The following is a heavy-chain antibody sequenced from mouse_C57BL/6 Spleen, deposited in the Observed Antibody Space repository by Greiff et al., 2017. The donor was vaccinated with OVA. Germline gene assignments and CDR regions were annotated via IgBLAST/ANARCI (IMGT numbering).Heavy chain of an antibody. CDR2: IYPRDGST. Sequence: QVQLQQSDAELVKPGASVKISCKVSGYTFTDHTIHWMKQRPEQGLEWIGYIYPRDGSTKYNEKFKGKATLTADKSSSTAYMQLNSLTSEDSAVYFCARVPHYYGSALYYAMDYWGQGTSVTVSS. CDR3: ARVPHYYGSALYYAMDY. V-gene: IGHV1-78*01. CDR1: GYTFTDHT. D-gene: IGHD1-1*01. J-gene: IGHJ4*01.